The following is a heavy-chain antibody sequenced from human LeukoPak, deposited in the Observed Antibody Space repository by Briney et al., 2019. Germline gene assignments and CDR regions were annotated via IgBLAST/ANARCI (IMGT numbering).Heavy chain of an antibody. CDR2: IYHSGST. CDR1: GYSISSGYY. J-gene: IGHJ4*02. CDR3: ARVKITMVRGVQYPDY. V-gene: IGHV4-38-2*01. D-gene: IGHD3-10*01. Sequence: SETLSLTCAVSGYSISSGYYWGWIRQPPGKGLEWIGSIYHSGSTYYNPSLKSRVTISVDTSTNQFSLKLSSVTAADTAVYYCARVKITMVRGVQYPDYWGQGTLVTVSS.